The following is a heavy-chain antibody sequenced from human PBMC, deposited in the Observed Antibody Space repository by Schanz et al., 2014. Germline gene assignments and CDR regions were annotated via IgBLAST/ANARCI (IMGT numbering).Heavy chain of an antibody. Sequence: EVQLVESGGGLVQPGRSLRLSCVASGFRFDDYAMHWVRQAPGKGLEWVSGMSWNAGSLGYGDSVKGRFTISRDNAKNSLFLQINSLRAEDTAVYFCARDNEGALSSPRHDAFDVWGQGTVVTVSS. CDR2: MSWNAGSL. V-gene: IGHV3-9*01. CDR1: GFRFDDYA. CDR3: ARDNEGALSSPRHDAFDV. J-gene: IGHJ3*01.